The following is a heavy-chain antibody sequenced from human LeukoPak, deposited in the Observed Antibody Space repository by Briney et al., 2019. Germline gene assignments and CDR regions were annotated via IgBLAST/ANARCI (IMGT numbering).Heavy chain of an antibody. J-gene: IGHJ5*02. CDR3: ARGRYSSGFWFDP. V-gene: IGHV4-38-2*01. Sequence: SETLSLTCAVSGYSISSGYYWGWIRQPPGKGLEWIGSIYHSGSTYYNPSLKSRVTTSVDTSKNQFSLKLSSVTAADTAVYYCARGRYSSGFWFDPWGQGTLVTVSS. D-gene: IGHD6-19*01. CDR1: GYSISSGYY. CDR2: IYHSGST.